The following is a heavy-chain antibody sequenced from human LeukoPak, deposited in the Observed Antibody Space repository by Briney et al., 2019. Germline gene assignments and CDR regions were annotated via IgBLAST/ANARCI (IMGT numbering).Heavy chain of an antibody. CDR3: ARQIIVVVPAAMSNWFDP. CDR2: IYYSGST. D-gene: IGHD2-2*01. Sequence: SETLSLTCTVSGGSISSSSYYWGWIRQPPGKGLEWIGSIYYSGSTYYNPSLKSRVTISVDTSKNQISLKLSSVTAADTAVYYCARQIIVVVPAAMSNWFDPWGQGTLVTVSS. V-gene: IGHV4-39*07. J-gene: IGHJ5*02. CDR1: GGSISSSSYY.